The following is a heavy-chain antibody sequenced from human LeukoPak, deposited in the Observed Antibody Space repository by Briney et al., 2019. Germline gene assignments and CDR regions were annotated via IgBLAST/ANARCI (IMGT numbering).Heavy chain of an antibody. D-gene: IGHD2-15*01. V-gene: IGHV4-38-2*02. CDR3: ARARGCSGGSCYLRYYYYYMDV. CDR2: INHSGST. J-gene: IGHJ6*03. Sequence: PSETLSLTCTVSGYSISSGYYWGWIRQPPGKGLEWIGEINHSGSTNYNPSLKSRVTISVDTSKNQFSLKLSSVTAADTAVYYCARARGCSGGSCYLRYYYYYMDVWGKGTTVTVSS. CDR1: GYSISSGYY.